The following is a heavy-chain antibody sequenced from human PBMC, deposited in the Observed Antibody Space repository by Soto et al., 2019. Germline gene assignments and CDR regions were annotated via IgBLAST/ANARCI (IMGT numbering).Heavy chain of an antibody. CDR2: IIPIFGTA. J-gene: IGHJ6*02. Sequence: SVKVSCKASGGTFSSYAISWVRQAPGQGLEWMGGIIPIFGTANYAQKFQGRVTITADESTSTAYIELSSLRSEDTAVYYCARERYSSSDYYHSYCMDVWGQGTKVTVSS. D-gene: IGHD6-6*01. V-gene: IGHV1-69*13. CDR3: ARERYSSSDYYHSYCMDV. CDR1: GGTFSSYA.